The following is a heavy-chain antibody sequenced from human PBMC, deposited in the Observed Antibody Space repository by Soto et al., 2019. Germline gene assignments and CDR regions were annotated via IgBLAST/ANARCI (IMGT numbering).Heavy chain of an antibody. V-gene: IGHV1-18*04. Sequence: QVQLVQSGPEVKKPGASVKVSCKASGYSFTSYGVSWVRQAPGQGLEWMGWISANSGNTDYAQKFRGRVTMTTETTTSTTYMALRSLRSDDTAVYYCVRDPQRNDYWGQGTLVNGSS. D-gene: IGHD6-25*01. CDR1: GYSFTSYG. J-gene: IGHJ4*02. CDR3: VRDPQRNDY. CDR2: ISANSGNT.